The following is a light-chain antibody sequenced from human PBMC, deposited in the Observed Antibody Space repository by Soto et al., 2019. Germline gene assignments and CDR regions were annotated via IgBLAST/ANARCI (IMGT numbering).Light chain of an antibody. V-gene: IGKV1-5*03. CDR3: QQYNNCYS. CDR1: ETINIW. J-gene: IGKJ2*03. CDR2: KAS. Sequence: DIQMTQSPSTLSASVGDRVTITCRASETINIWLAWYQQKPGKAPKLLIYKASSLESGVPSRFSGSGSGTEFTLTISSLQPDDFATYHCQQYNNCYSFGQGTKLEIK.